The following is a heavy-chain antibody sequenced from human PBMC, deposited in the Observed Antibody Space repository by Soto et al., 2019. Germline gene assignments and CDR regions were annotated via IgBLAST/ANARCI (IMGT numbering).Heavy chain of an antibody. Sequence: QVQLQQWGAGLLKPSGTLSLTCAVYGGSFSGYYWSWIRQPPGKGLEWIGEINHSGSTNYNPSLKSRVTISVDTSKNQFSLKLSSVTAADTAVYYCARGHIVVVTAPMDVWGQGTTVTVSS. CDR2: INHSGST. D-gene: IGHD2-21*02. CDR1: GGSFSGYY. V-gene: IGHV4-34*01. J-gene: IGHJ6*02. CDR3: ARGHIVVVTAPMDV.